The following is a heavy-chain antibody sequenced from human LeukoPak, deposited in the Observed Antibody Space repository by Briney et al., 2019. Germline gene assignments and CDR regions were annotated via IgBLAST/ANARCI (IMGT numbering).Heavy chain of an antibody. V-gene: IGHV1-2*04. CDR3: ARDFVVVTERGYGMDV. D-gene: IGHD2-21*02. CDR2: INPNSGGT. J-gene: IGHJ6*02. CDR1: GYTFTSYG. Sequence: GASVKVSCKASGYTFTSYGISWVRQAPGQGLEWMGWINPNSGGTNYAQKFQGWVTMTRDTSISTAYMELSRLRSDDTAVYYCARDFVVVTERGYGMDVWGQGTTVTVSS.